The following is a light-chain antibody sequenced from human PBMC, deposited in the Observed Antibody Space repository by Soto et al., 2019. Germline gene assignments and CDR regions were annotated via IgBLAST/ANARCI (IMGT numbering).Light chain of an antibody. CDR2: EGS. Sequence: QSALTLPASVSGSPGQSITISCTGSSSNVGSYNLVSWYQQHPGKAPKLIIYEGSKRPSGVSNRFSGSKSGNTASLTISGLQAEDEAGYYCCSYAGSSTFVVFGGGTKLTVL. CDR1: SSNVGSYNL. V-gene: IGLV2-23*03. CDR3: CSYAGSSTFVV. J-gene: IGLJ2*01.